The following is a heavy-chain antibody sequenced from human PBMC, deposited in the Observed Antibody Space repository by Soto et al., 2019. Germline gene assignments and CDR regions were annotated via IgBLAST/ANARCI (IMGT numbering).Heavy chain of an antibody. CDR2: IYYSGST. V-gene: IGHV4-39*01. J-gene: IGHJ3*02. CDR3: ARRAGNDAFDI. D-gene: IGHD3-10*01. Sequence: QLQLQESGPGLVKPSETLSLTCTVSGGSISSSSYYWGWIRQPPGKGLEWIGGIYYSGSTYYNPSLKSRVTISVDTSKNQFSLKLSSVTAADTAVYYCARRAGNDAFDIWGQGTMVTVSS. CDR1: GGSISSSSYY.